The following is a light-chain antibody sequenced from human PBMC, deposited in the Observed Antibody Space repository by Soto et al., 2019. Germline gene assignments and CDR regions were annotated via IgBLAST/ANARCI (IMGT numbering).Light chain of an antibody. CDR3: QQYNSWVT. J-gene: IGKJ4*01. CDR1: QSISTT. CDR2: GAS. Sequence: EIVLTQSPVTLSVSPGERATLSCRASQSISTTLVWYQRKPGQAPRLLIYGASTRATGVPARFSGSGSGTEFTLTISSLQSEDFAVYYCQQYNSWVTFGGGTKVDI. V-gene: IGKV3-15*01.